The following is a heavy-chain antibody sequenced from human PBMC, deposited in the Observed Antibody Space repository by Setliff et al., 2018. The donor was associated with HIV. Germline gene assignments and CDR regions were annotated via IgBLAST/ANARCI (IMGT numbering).Heavy chain of an antibody. V-gene: IGHV4-34*01. CDR1: GTSFSDHY. CDR3: ARRDGYSYGFYFDY. Sequence: PSETLSLTCSVYGTSFSDHYWSWVRQTPGKGLEWIGEMNQSGTTNYNPSLKSRVTMSIDTSERQFPLKLTSVTAADTAVYYCARRDGYSYGFYFDYWGQGTLVTVSS. D-gene: IGHD5-18*01. J-gene: IGHJ4*02. CDR2: MNQSGTT.